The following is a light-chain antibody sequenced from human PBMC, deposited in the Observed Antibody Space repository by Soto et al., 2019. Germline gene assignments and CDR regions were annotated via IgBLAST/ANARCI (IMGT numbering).Light chain of an antibody. CDR3: MQSTHFPRT. CDR2: KIS. CDR1: QSLVHSDGNTY. Sequence: DFVLTQTPLSSPVSLVQPASISSRSSQSLVHSDGNTYVSWFQQRPGQPPRLLIYKISKRFSGVPDRFSGSGAGTDFTLKISRVEVEDVGIYYCMQSTHFPRTFGQGTKVEIK. V-gene: IGKV2-24*01. J-gene: IGKJ1*01.